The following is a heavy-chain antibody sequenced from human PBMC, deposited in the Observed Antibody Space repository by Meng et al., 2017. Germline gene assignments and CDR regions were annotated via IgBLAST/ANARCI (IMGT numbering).Heavy chain of an antibody. Sequence: QVRLQRAGEGLLQPSGTLSLTCAVYGGSFSGYYWSWIRQPPGKGLEWIGEINHSGSTNYNPSLKSRVTISVDTSKNQFSLKLSSVTAADTAVYYCARGVRLPDYWGQGTLVTVSS. CDR2: INHSGST. V-gene: IGHV4-34*01. CDR3: ARGVRLPDY. J-gene: IGHJ4*02. CDR1: GGSFSGYY. D-gene: IGHD2-15*01.